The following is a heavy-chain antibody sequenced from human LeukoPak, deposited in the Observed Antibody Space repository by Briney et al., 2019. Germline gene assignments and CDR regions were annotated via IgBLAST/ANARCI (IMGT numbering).Heavy chain of an antibody. V-gene: IGHV6-1*01. CDR2: TYYRSKWYN. CDR3: AKTGSGYPAFDY. J-gene: IGHJ4*02. D-gene: IGHD3-3*01. CDR1: GDSVSSNSTA. Sequence: SQTLSLTCAISGDSVSSNSTAWNWIRQSPSRGLEWLGRTYYRSKWYNDYAVSVKSRITINPDTSNSQFSLRLNSVTPEDTAVYYCAKTGSGYPAFDYWGQGTLVTVSS.